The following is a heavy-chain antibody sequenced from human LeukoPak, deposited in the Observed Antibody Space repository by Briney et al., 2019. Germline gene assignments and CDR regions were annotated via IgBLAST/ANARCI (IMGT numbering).Heavy chain of an antibody. CDR1: GFTFRSYA. V-gene: IGHV3-23*01. CDR2: ISGSGSST. Sequence: GGSLRLSCAASGFTFRSYAMSWVRQAPGKGLVWVSGISGSGSSTYYADSVKGRFTVSRDNSKNTLYLQMNSLRAEDTAVYYCAKGREPYYDCSAIDYWGQGTLVTVSS. J-gene: IGHJ4*02. CDR3: AKGREPYYDCSAIDY. D-gene: IGHD3-22*01.